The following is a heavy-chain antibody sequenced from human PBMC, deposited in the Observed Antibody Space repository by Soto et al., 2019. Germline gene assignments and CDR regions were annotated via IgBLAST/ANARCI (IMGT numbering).Heavy chain of an antibody. CDR2: IYYSGST. CDR3: ASGLYYYGSGSYYQGYYYYGMDV. D-gene: IGHD3-10*01. Sequence: SETLSLTCTVSGGSISSGDYYWSWIRQPPGKGLEWIGYIYYSGSTYYNPSLKSRVTISVDTSKNQFSLKLSSVTAADTAVYYCASGLYYYGSGSYYQGYYYYGMDVWGQGTTVTVSS. CDR1: GGSISSGDYY. J-gene: IGHJ6*02. V-gene: IGHV4-30-4*01.